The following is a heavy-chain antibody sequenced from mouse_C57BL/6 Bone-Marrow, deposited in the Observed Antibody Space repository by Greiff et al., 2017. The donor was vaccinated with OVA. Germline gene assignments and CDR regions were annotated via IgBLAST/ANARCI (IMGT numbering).Heavy chain of an antibody. CDR3: ARGWYQTGKRAMDY. Sequence: QVQLQQPGAELVKPGASVKLSCKASGYTFTSYWMHWVKQRPGQGLEWIGMIHPNSGSTNYNEKFKSKATLTVDKSSRTAYMQLSSLTSEDSAVYYCARGWYQTGKRAMDYWGQGTSVTVSS. CDR2: IHPNSGST. CDR1: GYTFTSYW. D-gene: IGHD4-1*01. J-gene: IGHJ4*01. V-gene: IGHV1-64*01.